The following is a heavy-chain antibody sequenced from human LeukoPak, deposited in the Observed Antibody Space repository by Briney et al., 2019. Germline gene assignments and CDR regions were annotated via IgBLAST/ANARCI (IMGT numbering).Heavy chain of an antibody. CDR3: ARENDYYGSGSYHNWFDP. V-gene: IGHV4-34*01. D-gene: IGHD3-10*01. CDR1: GGSFSGYY. Sequence: PSETLSLTCAVYGGSFSGYYWSWIRQPPGKGLEWIGEINHSGSTNYNPSLKSRVTISVDTSKNQFSLKLSSVTAADTAVYYCARENDYYGSGSYHNWFDPWGQGTLVTVSS. CDR2: INHSGST. J-gene: IGHJ5*02.